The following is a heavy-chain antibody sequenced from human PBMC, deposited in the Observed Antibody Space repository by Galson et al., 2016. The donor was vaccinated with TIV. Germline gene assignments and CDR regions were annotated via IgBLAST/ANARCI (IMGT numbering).Heavy chain of an antibody. CDR3: ARPPYCGGDCYKYDH. CDR2: FNAGNGNT. CDR1: GYTFAIYA. D-gene: IGHD2-21*01. V-gene: IGHV1-3*01. J-gene: IGHJ4*02. Sequence: SVKVSCKASGYTFAIYAMYWVRQAPGQRLEWLGWFNAGNGNTKYSQKFQGRVTITWDTSASTAYMELSSLRFEGTAVYYCARPPYCGGDCYKYDHWGQGTRVTVYS.